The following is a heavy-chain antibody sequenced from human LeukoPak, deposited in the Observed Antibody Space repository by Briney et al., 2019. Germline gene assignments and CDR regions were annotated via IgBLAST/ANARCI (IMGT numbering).Heavy chain of an antibody. CDR3: ARFPGYCSGGSCYEPWFDP. D-gene: IGHD2-15*01. CDR1: GGSISSYY. J-gene: IGHJ5*02. V-gene: IGHV4-59*12. CDR2: IYYSGST. Sequence: PSETLSLTCTVSGGSISSYYWSWIRQPPGKGLEWIGYIYYSGSTNYNPSLKSRVTISVDTSKNQFSLKLSSVTAADTAVYYCARFPGYCSGGSCYEPWFDPWGQGTLVTVSS.